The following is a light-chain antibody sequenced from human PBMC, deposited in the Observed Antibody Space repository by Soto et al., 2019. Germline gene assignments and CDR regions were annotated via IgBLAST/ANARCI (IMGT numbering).Light chain of an antibody. CDR3: QQYNSYPKT. V-gene: IGKV1-17*01. Sequence: IQMTQSPSSMSASVGDRLTITCRASQGIRNDLGWYQQKPGKAPKLMIYAASSLQSGVPSRFSGSGSGTEFTLTTSSLQPDDSATYYCQQYNSYPKTLGQGTKVDIK. CDR2: AAS. CDR1: QGIRND. J-gene: IGKJ1*01.